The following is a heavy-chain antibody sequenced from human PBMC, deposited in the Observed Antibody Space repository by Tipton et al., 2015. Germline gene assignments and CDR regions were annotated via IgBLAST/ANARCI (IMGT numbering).Heavy chain of an antibody. CDR2: IYSSATT. D-gene: IGHD1-26*01. CDR3: TRGRYTTWPTSDY. J-gene: IGHJ4*02. Sequence: TLSLTCTVSGGSVSSYYWNWIRQSPGKGLEWIGYIYSSATTSYSSALRSRVTISVDTSTMQFSLKLTSVTAADTSMYWCTRGRYTTWPTSDYWGQGTLVTVSS. CDR1: GGSVSSYY. V-gene: IGHV4-59*02.